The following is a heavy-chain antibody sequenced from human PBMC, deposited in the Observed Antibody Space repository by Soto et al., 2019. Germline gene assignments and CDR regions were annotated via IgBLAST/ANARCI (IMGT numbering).Heavy chain of an antibody. Sequence: PGGSLRLSCAASGFTFSSYGMHWVRQAPGKGLEWVAVISYDGSNKYYADSVKGRFTISRDNSKNTLYLQMNSLRAEDTAVYYCAKDANTISILRSWFDPWGQGTLVTVSS. CDR3: AKDANTISILRSWFDP. CDR2: ISYDGSNK. CDR1: GFTFSSYG. V-gene: IGHV3-30*18. D-gene: IGHD3-3*01. J-gene: IGHJ5*02.